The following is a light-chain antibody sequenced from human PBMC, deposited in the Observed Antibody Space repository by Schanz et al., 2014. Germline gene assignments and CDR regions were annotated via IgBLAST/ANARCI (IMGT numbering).Light chain of an antibody. CDR2: GAF. CDR3: QQFGSSPWT. Sequence: EVVMTQSPATLSVSPGERVTLSCRASQSVSSNLAWYQQKPGQAPRLLIYGAFTRATGIPARFSGSGSGTEFTLTISRLEPEDFAVYYCQQFGSSPWTFGQGTRVEI. V-gene: IGKV3-15*01. CDR1: QSVSSN. J-gene: IGKJ1*01.